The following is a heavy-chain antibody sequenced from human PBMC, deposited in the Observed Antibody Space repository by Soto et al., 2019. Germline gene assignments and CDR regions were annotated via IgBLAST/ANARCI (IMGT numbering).Heavy chain of an antibody. CDR2: IYYSGSS. CDR1: GGSISSGDYY. J-gene: IGHJ6*02. V-gene: IGHV4-30-4*01. Sequence: SETLSLTCTVSGGSISSGDYYWSWIRQPPGKGLEWIGYIYYSGSSYCNPSLKSRVTISVDTSKNQFSLKLSSVPAADTAVYYCARDRSGETSVTTSRGGYYYYYGMDVWGQGTTVTVSS. D-gene: IGHD4-4*01. CDR3: ARDRSGETSVTTSRGGYYYYYGMDV.